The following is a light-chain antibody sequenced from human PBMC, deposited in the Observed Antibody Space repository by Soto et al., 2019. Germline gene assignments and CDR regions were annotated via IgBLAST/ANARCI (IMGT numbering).Light chain of an antibody. Sequence: DIQMTQSPSTLSASVGDRVTITCRASQSISSWLAWYQQKPGKAPKLLIYKASSLESGVPSRFSGSGSGTEFTLTISSLQNDDFATYYCQQYNSYSGTFGQGTKVEIK. CDR2: KAS. J-gene: IGKJ1*01. CDR1: QSISSW. CDR3: QQYNSYSGT. V-gene: IGKV1-5*03.